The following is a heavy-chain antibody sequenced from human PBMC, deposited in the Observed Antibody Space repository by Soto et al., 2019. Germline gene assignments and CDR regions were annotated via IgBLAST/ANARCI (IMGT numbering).Heavy chain of an antibody. CDR3: ARHGVLEIRLCAFDI. V-gene: IGHV4-39*01. D-gene: IGHD1-7*01. J-gene: IGHJ3*02. Sequence: SETLSLTCTVFGGSISSSSYYWGWIRQPPGKGLEWIGSIYYSGSTYYNPSLKSRVTISVDTSKNQFSLKLSSVTAADTAVYYCARHGVLEIRLCAFDIWGQGTMVTVSS. CDR1: GGSISSSSYY. CDR2: IYYSGST.